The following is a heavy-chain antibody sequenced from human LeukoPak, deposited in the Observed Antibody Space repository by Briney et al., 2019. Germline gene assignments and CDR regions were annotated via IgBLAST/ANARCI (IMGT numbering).Heavy chain of an antibody. CDR3: ARVVDTHFDY. J-gene: IGHJ4*02. CDR2: IKSDGSTT. V-gene: IGHV3-74*01. CDR1: GFTFSSYW. D-gene: IGHD5-18*01. Sequence: GGSLRLSCAASGFTFSSYWMHWVRQAPGKGLVWVSRIKSDGSTTTYADSVRGRFTISRDNAKNTLYLQMNSLRAEDTAVYYCARVVDTHFDYWGQGTLVTVSS.